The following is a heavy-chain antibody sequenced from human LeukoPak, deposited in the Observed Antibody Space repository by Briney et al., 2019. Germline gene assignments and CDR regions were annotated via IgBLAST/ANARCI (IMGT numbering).Heavy chain of an antibody. J-gene: IGHJ4*02. CDR3: ASYLYWWSDLGY. Sequence: ARSLRLSCAASGFTLSVYWITCVRQAPGKGMEWVDCILPDGSEKYYVDSVKSRFTISRDNAKNSLYRQMNSLRVEDTAVHYCASYLYWWSDLGYWGQGTLVTVSS. CDR2: ILPDGSEK. V-gene: IGHV3-7*01. D-gene: IGHD2-8*02. CDR1: GFTLSVYW.